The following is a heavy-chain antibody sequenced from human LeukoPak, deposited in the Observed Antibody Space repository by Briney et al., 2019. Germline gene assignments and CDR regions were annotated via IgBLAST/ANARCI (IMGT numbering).Heavy chain of an antibody. CDR1: GFTFRSFS. J-gene: IGHJ4*02. CDR3: ARGYCSRANRLGGY. D-gene: IGHD2-2*01. V-gene: IGHV3-30-3*01. CDR2: ISSDGSNK. Sequence: GSSLRLSCAASGFTFRSFSMHWVRQAPGKRLEWVSVISSDGSNKYYADSVKGRFTISRDNSKNTLSLQMDSLTPEDSALYYCARGYCSRANRLGGYWGPGTLVTVSS.